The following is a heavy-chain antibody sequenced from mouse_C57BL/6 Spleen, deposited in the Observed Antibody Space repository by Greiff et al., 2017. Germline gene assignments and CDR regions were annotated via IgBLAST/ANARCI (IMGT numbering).Heavy chain of an antibody. J-gene: IGHJ2*01. CDR2: IYPGGGYT. Sequence: VQLQQSGAELVRPGTSVKMSCKSSGYTFTNYWIGWAKQRPGHGLEWIGDIYPGGGYTNYNEKFKGKATLTADKSSSTAYMQFSSLTSEDSAIYYCAKGGPYYFDYWGQGTTRTVSS. V-gene: IGHV1-63*01. CDR3: AKGGPYYFDY. CDR1: GYTFTNYW.